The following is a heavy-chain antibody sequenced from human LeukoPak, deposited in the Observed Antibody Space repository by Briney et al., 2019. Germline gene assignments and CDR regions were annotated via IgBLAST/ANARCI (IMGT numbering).Heavy chain of an antibody. Sequence: GGSLRLSCAASGFTFSSYEMNWVRQAPGKGLEWDSYISSSGSTIYYADSVKGRFTISRDNAKNSLYLQMNSLRAEDTAVYYCARELKQLVLKNDYYYGMDVWGQGTTVTVSS. V-gene: IGHV3-48*03. CDR1: GFTFSSYE. J-gene: IGHJ6*02. CDR2: ISSSGSTI. D-gene: IGHD6-13*01. CDR3: ARELKQLVLKNDYYYGMDV.